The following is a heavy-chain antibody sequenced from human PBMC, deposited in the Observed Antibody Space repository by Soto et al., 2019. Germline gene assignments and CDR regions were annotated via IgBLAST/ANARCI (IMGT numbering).Heavy chain of an antibody. Sequence: GGSLRLSCAASGFTFSSYAMSWVRQAPGKGLEWVSAISGSGGSTYYADSVKGRFTISRDNSKNTLYLQMNSLRAEDTAVYYCAKDIKLSLWFGELLSPFDYWGQGTLVTVSS. D-gene: IGHD3-10*01. CDR1: GFTFSSYA. CDR2: ISGSGGST. V-gene: IGHV3-23*01. J-gene: IGHJ4*02. CDR3: AKDIKLSLWFGELLSPFDY.